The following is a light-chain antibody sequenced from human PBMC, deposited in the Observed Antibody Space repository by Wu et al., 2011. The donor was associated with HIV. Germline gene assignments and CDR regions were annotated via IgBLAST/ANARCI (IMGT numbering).Light chain of an antibody. V-gene: IGKV3-15*01. CDR2: GAS. Sequence: TLSCRASQSVSSNLAWYQQKPGQAPRLLIYGASTGATGIPARFSGSGSGTEFTLTISSMQSEDVATYYCQKYNTAPWTFGQGTKVEMK. J-gene: IGKJ1*01. CDR3: QKYNTAPWT. CDR1: QSVSSN.